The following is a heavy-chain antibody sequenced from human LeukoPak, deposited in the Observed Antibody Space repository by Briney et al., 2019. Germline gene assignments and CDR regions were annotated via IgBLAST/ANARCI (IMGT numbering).Heavy chain of an antibody. J-gene: IGHJ4*02. CDR3: ARESSKWLHKN. V-gene: IGHV3-21*01. Sequence: GGSLRLSCAASGFTFSSYSMNWVRQAPGKGLEWVSSISSSSSYIYYADSVKGRFTISRDNAKNSLYLQMNSLRAEDTAVSYCARESSKWLHKNWGQGTLVTVSS. CDR1: GFTFSSYS. CDR2: ISSSSSYI. D-gene: IGHD5-24*01.